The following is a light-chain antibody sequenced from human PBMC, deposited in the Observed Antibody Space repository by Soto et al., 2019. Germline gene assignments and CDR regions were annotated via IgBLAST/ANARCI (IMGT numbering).Light chain of an antibody. CDR2: GAS. CDR1: QSVSSSY. J-gene: IGKJ5*01. CDR3: QQYGNSAPIT. Sequence: EIVLTQSPGTLSLSPGERATLSCRASQSVSSSYLAWYQQKPGQAPSLLIYGASNKATGIPDRFSGSGSGTDFTLTISRLEPEDFALYYCQQYGNSAPITFGQGTRLEIK. V-gene: IGKV3-20*01.